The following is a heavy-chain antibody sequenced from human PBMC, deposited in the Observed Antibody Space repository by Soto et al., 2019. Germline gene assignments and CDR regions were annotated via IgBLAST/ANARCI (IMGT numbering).Heavy chain of an antibody. D-gene: IGHD3-22*01. V-gene: IGHV3-66*01. Sequence: SLRLSCAASGFTVSSNYMSWVRQAPGKGLEWVSVIYSGGSTYYADSVKGRFTISRDNSKNTLYLQMGSLRAEDMAVYYCARAGYYGGYYYGMDVWGQGTTVTVSS. CDR2: IYSGGST. CDR1: GFTVSSNY. CDR3: ARAGYYGGYYYGMDV. J-gene: IGHJ6*02.